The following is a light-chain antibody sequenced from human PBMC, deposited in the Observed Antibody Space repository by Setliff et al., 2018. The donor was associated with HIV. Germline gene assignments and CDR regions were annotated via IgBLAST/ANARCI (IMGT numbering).Light chain of an antibody. Sequence: QSVLTQPPSASGTPGQRVTISCSGSKSNIGSNTVNWYQQVPGTAPKLLIYYNNRRPAGVPDRFSGSKSDTSASLDISGLQSEDEADYYCGTWDKTLNNDVFGGGTQLTVL. V-gene: IGLV1-44*01. CDR1: KSNIGSNT. J-gene: IGLJ3*02. CDR3: GTWDKTLNNDV. CDR2: YNN.